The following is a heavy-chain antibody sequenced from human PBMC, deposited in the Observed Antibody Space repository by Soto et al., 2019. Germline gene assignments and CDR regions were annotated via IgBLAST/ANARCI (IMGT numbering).Heavy chain of an antibody. D-gene: IGHD2-2*01. CDR1: CGSIISGGYS. Sequence: SETLSLTCAFSCGSIISGGYSWSWIRQPPGKGLEWIGYIYHSGSTYYNPSLKSRVTISVDRSKNQFSLKLSSVTAADTAVYYCARGLGSAMPFDPWGQGTLVTVSS. CDR3: ARGLGSAMPFDP. CDR2: IYHSGST. J-gene: IGHJ5*02. V-gene: IGHV4-30-2*01.